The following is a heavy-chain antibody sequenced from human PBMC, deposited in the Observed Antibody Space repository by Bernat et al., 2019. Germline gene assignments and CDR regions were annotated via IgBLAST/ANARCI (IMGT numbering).Heavy chain of an antibody. J-gene: IGHJ3*02. V-gene: IGHV3-11*06. CDR2: ISSSSSYT. D-gene: IGHD4-17*01. Sequence: QVQLVESGGGLDKPGGSLRLSCAASGFTFSDYYMSWIRQAPGKGLEWVSYISSSSSYTNYADSVKGRFTISRDNAKNSLYMQMNSLRAEDTAVYYCARDRSGGDYVDAFDIWGQGTMVTVSS. CDR3: ARDRSGGDYVDAFDI. CDR1: GFTFSDYY.